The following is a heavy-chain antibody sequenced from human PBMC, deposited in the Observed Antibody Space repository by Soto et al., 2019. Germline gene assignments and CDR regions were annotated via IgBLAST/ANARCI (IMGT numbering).Heavy chain of an antibody. D-gene: IGHD4-4*01. CDR2: IDPSDSYT. V-gene: IGHV5-10-1*01. J-gene: IGHJ6*02. CDR1: GYSFTSYW. CDR3: ARRSVTPLRGGRSHGMDV. Sequence: GESLKISCKGSGYSFTSYWISWVRQMPGKGLEWMGRIDPSDSYTNYSPSFQGHVTISADKSISTAYLQWSSLKASDTTMYYCARRSVTPLRGGRSHGMDVGGQGTTVTVSS.